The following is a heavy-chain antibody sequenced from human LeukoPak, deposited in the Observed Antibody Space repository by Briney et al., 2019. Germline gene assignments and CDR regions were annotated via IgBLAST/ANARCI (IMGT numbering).Heavy chain of an antibody. J-gene: IGHJ5*02. CDR3: ARDRLHCSSTSCYTNWFDP. CDR1: GYTFTSYY. Sequence: ASVKVSCKASGYTFTSYYMHWVRQAPGQGLEWMGWINPNSGGTNYAQKFQGRVTMTRDTSISTVYMELTRLRFDDTAVYYCARDRLHCSSTSCYTNWFDPWGQGTLVTVSS. CDR2: INPNSGGT. V-gene: IGHV1-2*02. D-gene: IGHD2-2*02.